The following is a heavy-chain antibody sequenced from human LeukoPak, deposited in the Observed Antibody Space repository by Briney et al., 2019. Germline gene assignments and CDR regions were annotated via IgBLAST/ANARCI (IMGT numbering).Heavy chain of an antibody. Sequence: SETLSLTCTVSGGSIDSQYWSWIRQPPGKGLEWIGYIYYSRSTDYNPSLKGRVTILVDTSKNQFSLKLRSVTAADTAVYYCARSGEPYQLLPFDYWGQGILVTVSS. V-gene: IGHV4-59*11. CDR3: ARSGEPYQLLPFDY. CDR1: GGSIDSQY. D-gene: IGHD2-2*01. J-gene: IGHJ4*02. CDR2: IYYSRST.